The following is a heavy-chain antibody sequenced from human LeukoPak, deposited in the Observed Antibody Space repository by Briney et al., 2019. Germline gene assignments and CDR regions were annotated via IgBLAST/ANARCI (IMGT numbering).Heavy chain of an antibody. D-gene: IGHD2-21*02. CDR1: GFTVSSNY. J-gene: IGHJ4*02. Sequence: PGGSLRLSCAASGFTVSSNYMSWVRQAPGKGLEWVSVIYSGGSTYYADSVKGRFTISRDNSKNTLYLQMNSLRAEDTAVYYCARDRGGNSNGGFDYWGQGTLVTASS. V-gene: IGHV3-66*01. CDR3: ARDRGGNSNGGFDY. CDR2: IYSGGST.